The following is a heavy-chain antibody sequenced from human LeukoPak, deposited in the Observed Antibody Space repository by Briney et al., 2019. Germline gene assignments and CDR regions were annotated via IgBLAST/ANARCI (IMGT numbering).Heavy chain of an antibody. J-gene: IGHJ3*02. CDR3: AREEGSGEGAFDI. CDR1: GGSISSGSYY. D-gene: IGHD3-10*01. V-gene: IGHV4-61*02. Sequence: SQTLSLTCTVSGGSISSGSYYWSWIRQPAGKGLEWIGRIYTSGSTNYNPSLKSRVTISVDTSKNQFSPKLSSVTAADTAVYYCAREEGSGEGAFDIWGQGTMVTVSS. CDR2: IYTSGST.